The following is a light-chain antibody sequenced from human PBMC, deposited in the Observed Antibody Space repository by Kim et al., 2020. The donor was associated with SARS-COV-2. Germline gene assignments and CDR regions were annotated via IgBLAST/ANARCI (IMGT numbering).Light chain of an antibody. CDR2: YDT. CDR3: QVWDLYSMF. CDR1: KIGSKS. V-gene: IGLV3-21*04. Sequence: SYELTQPPSVSLAPGETASITCGGDKIGSKSVHWYQQRPGQAPVLVIYYDTDRPSGIPERFSGSNSGDTATLTISRVEAEDEADYFCQVWDLYSMFFGGGTQLTVL. J-gene: IGLJ2*01.